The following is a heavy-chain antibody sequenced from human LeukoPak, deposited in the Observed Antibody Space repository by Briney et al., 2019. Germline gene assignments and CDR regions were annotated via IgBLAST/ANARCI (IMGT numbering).Heavy chain of an antibody. CDR2: IYYSGST. Sequence: SQTLSLTCTVSGGSISSGDYYWSWIRQPPGKGLEWIGYIYYSGSTYYNPSLKSRVTISVDTSKNQFSLKLSSVTAADTAVYYCARDSTPHYYDSRPGAFYIWGQGTMVTVSS. CDR3: ARDSTPHYYDSRPGAFYI. D-gene: IGHD3-22*01. V-gene: IGHV4-30-4*01. CDR1: GGSISSGDYY. J-gene: IGHJ3*02.